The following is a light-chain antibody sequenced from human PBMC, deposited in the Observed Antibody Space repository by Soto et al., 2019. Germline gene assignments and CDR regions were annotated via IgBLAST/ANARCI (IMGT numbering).Light chain of an antibody. CDR3: CSYAGSYHYV. CDR2: DVS. V-gene: IGLV2-11*01. J-gene: IGLJ1*01. Sequence: QSALTQPRSVSGSPGQSVTISCTGTSSDVGGYNYVSWYQEQPGKAPKLMIYDVSKRPSGVPDRFSGSKSGNTASLTISGLQAEDAAPYYCCSYAGSYHYVFGTGTK. CDR1: SSDVGGYNY.